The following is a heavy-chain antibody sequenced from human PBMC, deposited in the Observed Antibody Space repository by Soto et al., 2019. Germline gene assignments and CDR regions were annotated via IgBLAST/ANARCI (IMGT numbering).Heavy chain of an antibody. CDR1: GGTFSSYA. CDR3: ARDSTDSGSYHLYYFDY. Sequence: LVKVSCKASGGTFSSYAISWVRQSPGQGLEWMGGIIPIFGTANYAQKFQGRVTITADESTSTAYMELSSLRSEDTAVYYCARDSTDSGSYHLYYFDYWGQGTLVIVSS. V-gene: IGHV1-69*13. D-gene: IGHD1-26*01. J-gene: IGHJ4*02. CDR2: IIPIFGTA.